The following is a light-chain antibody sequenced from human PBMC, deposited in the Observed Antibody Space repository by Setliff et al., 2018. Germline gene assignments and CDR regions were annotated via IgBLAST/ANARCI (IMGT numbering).Light chain of an antibody. CDR2: DVS. CDR1: SSDVGGYNY. J-gene: IGLJ1*01. V-gene: IGLV2-14*03. CDR3: SSYTSSSTQV. Sequence: QSALAQPASVSGSPGQSITISCTGTSSDVGGYNYVSWHQQHPDKAPKLMIFDVSNRPSGVSNRFSGSKSGNTASLTISGLQAEDEADYYCSSYTSSSTQVFGTGTKVTVL.